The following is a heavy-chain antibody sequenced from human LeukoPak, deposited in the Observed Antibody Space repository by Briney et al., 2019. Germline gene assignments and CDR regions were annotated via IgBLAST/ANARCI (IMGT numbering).Heavy chain of an antibody. D-gene: IGHD1-1*01. CDR3: ARGGMSASSRYPLDC. Sequence: PGGSLRLSCAASGFTFDDYDMSWVRQAPGKGLEWVSGINWNGGSKGYADSVKGRFNISRDNARNYLYMQMNSLRAEDKALYYCARGGMSASSRYPLDCWGLGTLVTVSS. J-gene: IGHJ4*02. CDR1: GFTFDDYD. V-gene: IGHV3-20*04. CDR2: INWNGGSK.